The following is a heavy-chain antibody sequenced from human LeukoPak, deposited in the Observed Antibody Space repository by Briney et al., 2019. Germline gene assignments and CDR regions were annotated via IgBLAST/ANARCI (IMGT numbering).Heavy chain of an antibody. CDR2: IFYTGNT. D-gene: IGHD3-22*01. V-gene: IGHV4-59*01. Sequence: SETLSLTCTVSGGSLCGYFWTWIRQPPEKGLEWIGHIFYTGNTNYDPSLKNRVSISFDTSKNQFSLKLTSVTSADTAKYYCARVRDYYYDNCGYYDYWGQGTLVTVSS. J-gene: IGHJ4*02. CDR3: ARVRDYYYDNCGYYDY. CDR1: GGSLCGYF.